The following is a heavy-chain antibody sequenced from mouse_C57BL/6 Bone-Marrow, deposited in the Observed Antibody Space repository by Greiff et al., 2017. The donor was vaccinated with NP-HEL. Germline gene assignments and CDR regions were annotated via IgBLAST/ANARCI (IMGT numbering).Heavy chain of an antibody. V-gene: IGHV2-9-1*01. J-gene: IGHJ1*03. CDR2: IWTGGGT. D-gene: IGHD1-1*01. Sequence: VQLQESGPGLVAPSQSLSITCTVSGFSLTSYAISWVRQPPGKGLEWLGVIWTGGGTNYNSALKSRLSISKDNSKSQVFLKMNSLQTDDTARYYCARNLFITPDWYFDVWGTGTTVTVSS. CDR3: ARNLFITPDWYFDV. CDR1: GFSLTSYA.